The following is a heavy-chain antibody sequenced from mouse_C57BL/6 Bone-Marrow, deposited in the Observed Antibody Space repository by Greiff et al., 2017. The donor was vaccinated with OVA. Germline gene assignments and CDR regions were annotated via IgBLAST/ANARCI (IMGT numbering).Heavy chain of an antibody. J-gene: IGHJ1*03. CDR2: IWSGGST. CDR1: GFSLTSYC. D-gene: IGHD1-1*01. CDR3: AKTGFITTVVATLDWYFDV. Sequence: QVQLQQSGPGLVQPSQSLSITCTVSGFSLTSYCVHWVRQPPGKGLEWLGVIWSGGSTDSNAAFISRLSISKDTSKSKFCFKMNRLQADDTAIYYCAKTGFITTVVATLDWYFDVWGTGTTVTVSS. V-gene: IGHV2-4*01.